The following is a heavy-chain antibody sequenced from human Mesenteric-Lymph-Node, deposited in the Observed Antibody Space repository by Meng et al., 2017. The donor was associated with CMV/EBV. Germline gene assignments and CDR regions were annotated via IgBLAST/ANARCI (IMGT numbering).Heavy chain of an antibody. CDR2: INHSGST. CDR1: GGSFSGYY. CDR3: ARGSSYDILTGYFDY. D-gene: IGHD3-9*01. V-gene: IGHV4-34*01. J-gene: IGHJ4*02. Sequence: QVHLPQWGAGLLKPSETLSVTCAVYGGSFSGYYWNWIRQSSEKGLEWIGEINHSGSTTYNPSFTSRIIISVDTSTNQISLNMSSVTAADTAVYYCARGSSYDILTGYFDYWGQGALVTVSS.